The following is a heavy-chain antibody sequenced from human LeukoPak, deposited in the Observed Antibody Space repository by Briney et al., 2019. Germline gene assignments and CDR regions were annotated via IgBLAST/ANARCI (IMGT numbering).Heavy chain of an antibody. CDR2: IRYDGSNK. CDR1: GFTFSSYG. D-gene: IGHD4-23*01. CDR3: TTFQMTMVVTGY. J-gene: IGHJ4*02. V-gene: IGHV3-30*02. Sequence: GGSLRLSCAASGFTFSSYGMHWVRQAPGKGPEWVAFIRYDGSNKYYADSVKGRFTISRDNSKNTLYLQMNSLKTEDTAVYYCTTFQMTMVVTGYWGQGTLVTVSS.